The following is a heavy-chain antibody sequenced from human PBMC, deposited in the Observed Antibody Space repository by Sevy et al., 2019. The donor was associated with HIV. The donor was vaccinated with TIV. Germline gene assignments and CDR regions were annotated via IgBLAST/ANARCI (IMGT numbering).Heavy chain of an antibody. V-gene: IGHV3-11*01. CDR2: ISSSGSTI. D-gene: IGHD5-18*01. CDR1: GFTFSDYY. Sequence: GGSLRLSCAASGFTFSDYYMSWIRQAPGKGLEWVSYISSSGSTIYYADALKGRFTISRDNAKNSLYLQMNSLRAEDTAVYYCARESEDTAMVNDYWGQGTLVTVSS. CDR3: ARESEDTAMVNDY. J-gene: IGHJ4*02.